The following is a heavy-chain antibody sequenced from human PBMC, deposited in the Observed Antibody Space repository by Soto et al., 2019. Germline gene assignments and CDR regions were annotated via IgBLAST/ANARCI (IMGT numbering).Heavy chain of an antibody. CDR1: GFTFSSYS. V-gene: IGHV3-21*01. CDR2: ISSSSSYI. J-gene: IGHJ4*02. D-gene: IGHD5-18*01. CDR3: ARADSYGPTDDY. Sequence: EVQLVESGGGLVKPGGSLRLSCAASGFTFSSYSMNWVRQAPGKGLEWVSSISSSSSYIYYADSVKGRFTISRDNAKNSLYLQMNSLRAEDTAVYNCARADSYGPTDDYWGQGTLVTVSS.